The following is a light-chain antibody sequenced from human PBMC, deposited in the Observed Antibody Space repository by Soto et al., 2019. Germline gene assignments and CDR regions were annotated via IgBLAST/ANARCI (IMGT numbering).Light chain of an antibody. CDR2: AAS. CDR1: QSVSSSY. CDR3: QQYGSSPLT. Sequence: EIVLTQSPGTLSLSLGEIATLSCRSSQSVSSSYLAWYQQKPGQAPRLLIYAASSRATGIPDRFSGSGSGTDFTLTISRLEPEDFAVFYCQQYGSSPLTFGQGTKVDIK. V-gene: IGKV3-20*01. J-gene: IGKJ1*01.